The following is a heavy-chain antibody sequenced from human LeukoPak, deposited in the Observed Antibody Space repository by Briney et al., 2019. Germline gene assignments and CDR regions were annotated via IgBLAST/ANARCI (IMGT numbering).Heavy chain of an antibody. J-gene: IGHJ4*02. CDR2: IYSGGST. D-gene: IGHD3-10*01. V-gene: IGHV3-53*01. CDR1: GFTVSSNY. Sequence: GGSLRLSCAASGFTVSSNYMSWVRQAPGKGLEWVSVIYSGGSTYYSDSVMGRFTISRDNSKNSLYLQLNSLRADDTAVYYCATYYGNVWGQGTLVTVSS. CDR3: ATYYGNV.